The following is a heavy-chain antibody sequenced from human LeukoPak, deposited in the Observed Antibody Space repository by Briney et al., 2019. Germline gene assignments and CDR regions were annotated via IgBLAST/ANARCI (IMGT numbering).Heavy chain of an antibody. CDR2: IASDGSST. D-gene: IGHD4-23*01. J-gene: IGHJ4*02. CDR1: GFTFSGYW. CDR3: ARGRPHGNDY. Sequence: GGSLNLSGAAPGFTFSGYWMNWVRQAPGRGWGWVSRIASDGSSTTYADSVKGRFSISRDNAKNTLYLQMNSLRVEDTAVYYCARGRPHGNDYWGQGTLVTVSS. V-gene: IGHV3-74*01.